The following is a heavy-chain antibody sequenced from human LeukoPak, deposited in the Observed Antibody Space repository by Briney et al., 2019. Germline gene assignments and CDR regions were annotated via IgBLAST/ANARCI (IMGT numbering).Heavy chain of an antibody. J-gene: IGHJ4*02. Sequence: SSETLSLTCTVSGGSTSSSSYYWVCIRQPPGKGLEWIGGVFYDGSTCYSPSLKSRVTISVDTSKNQFSLKLSSVTAADTAIYYCATRNWNYGHFDYWGQGTLVTVSS. D-gene: IGHD1-7*01. CDR2: VFYDGST. CDR1: GGSTSSSSYY. CDR3: ATRNWNYGHFDY. V-gene: IGHV4-39*01.